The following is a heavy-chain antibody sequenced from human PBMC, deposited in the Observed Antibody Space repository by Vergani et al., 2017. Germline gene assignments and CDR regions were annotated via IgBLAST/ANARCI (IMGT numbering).Heavy chain of an antibody. CDR3: VGDRGLCAGGRCYTEAWDY. J-gene: IGHJ4*02. D-gene: IGHD2-2*02. CDR2: ISFDGTNE. Sequence: QVQLVESGGGVVQPGTSLRLSCVVSGFALNRHAMYWVRQAPGKGLEWVVGISFDGTNEYYPDLVKGRFTISRDIAKNTLYLQVRSLRLEDTGVYHCVGDRGLCAGGRCYTEAWDYWCQGTPVTVSS. V-gene: IGHV3-30-3*01. CDR1: GFALNRHA.